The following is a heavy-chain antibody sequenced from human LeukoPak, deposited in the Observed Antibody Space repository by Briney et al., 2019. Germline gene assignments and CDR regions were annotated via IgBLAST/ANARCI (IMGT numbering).Heavy chain of an antibody. CDR1: GYTFTSYG. CDR2: ISAYNGNT. V-gene: IGHV1-18*01. D-gene: IGHD5-18*01. J-gene: IGHJ6*03. Sequence: ASVKVSSKASGYTFTSYGISWVRQAPGQGLEWMGWISAYNGNTNYAQKLQGRVTMTTDTSTSTAYMELRRLRSDDTAVYYCARDGYGCYTYYYCYMDVWGKGTTVTVSS. CDR3: ARDGYGCYTYYYCYMDV.